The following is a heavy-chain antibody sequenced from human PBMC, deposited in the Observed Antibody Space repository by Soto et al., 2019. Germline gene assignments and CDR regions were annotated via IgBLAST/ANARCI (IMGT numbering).Heavy chain of an antibody. J-gene: IGHJ4*02. D-gene: IGHD3-16*01. CDR3: AHSLYGGYGYYFDY. V-gene: IGHV2-5*02. Sequence: QITLKESGPTLVKPTQTLTLTCTFSGFSLSTSGVGVGWIRQPPGKALEWLALIYWDDDKRYSPSLKSRLTITKDTPKKQVVLTMTNMDPVDTATYYFAHSLYGGYGYYFDYWGQGTLVTVSS. CDR1: GFSLSTSGVG. CDR2: IYWDDDK.